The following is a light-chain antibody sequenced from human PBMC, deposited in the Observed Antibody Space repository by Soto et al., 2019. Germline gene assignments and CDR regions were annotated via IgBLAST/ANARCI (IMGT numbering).Light chain of an antibody. CDR2: GAS. CDR3: QQYNNWPPRVT. J-gene: IGKJ4*01. V-gene: IGKV3-15*01. CDR1: QSVSSN. Sequence: EIVLTQSPGTMSLSPGERATLSCRASQSVSSNYLAWYQQKPGQAPRLLIYGASTRATGIPARFSGSGSGTEFTLTISSLQSEDFAVYYCQQYNNWPPRVTFGGGTKVDIK.